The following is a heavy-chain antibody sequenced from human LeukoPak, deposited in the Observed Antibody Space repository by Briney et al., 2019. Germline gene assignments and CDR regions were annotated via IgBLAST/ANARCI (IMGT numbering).Heavy chain of an antibody. J-gene: IGHJ3*02. CDR3: ARYCSGGSCYSGRANAFDI. CDR1: GFIFSSYV. CDR2: MRYDGSNK. D-gene: IGHD2-15*01. V-gene: IGHV3-30*02. Sequence: GGSLGLSCAASGFIFSSYVMRWVRQAPGKGLEWVAFMRYDGSNKYYADSVKGRYTISRDNSKNTLYLQMNSLRAEDTAVYYCARYCSGGSCYSGRANAFDIWGQGTMVTVSS.